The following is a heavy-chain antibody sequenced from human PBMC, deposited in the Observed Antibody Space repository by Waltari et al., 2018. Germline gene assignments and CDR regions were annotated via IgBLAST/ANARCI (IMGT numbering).Heavy chain of an antibody. Sequence: QLQLQESGSGLVKPSQTLSLTCAVSGGSISRGGYSWSWIRQPPGKGLEWIGYIYHSGSTDYNPSLKSRVTISVDRSKNQFSLKLSSVTAADTAVYYCARAVAGYPVDYWGQGTLVTVSS. J-gene: IGHJ4*02. CDR2: IYHSGST. V-gene: IGHV4-30-2*01. D-gene: IGHD6-19*01. CDR3: ARAVAGYPVDY. CDR1: GGSISRGGYS.